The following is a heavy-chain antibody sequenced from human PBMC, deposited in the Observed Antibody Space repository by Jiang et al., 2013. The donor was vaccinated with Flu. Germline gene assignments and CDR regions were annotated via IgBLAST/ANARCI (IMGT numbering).Heavy chain of an antibody. CDR3: ARGGARLFLDY. D-gene: IGHD3-22*01. CDR2: ISYDGSIK. V-gene: IGHV3-30-3*01. Sequence: VQLVESGGGVVQPGRSLRLSCAASGFTFSSYAMHWVRQAPGKGLEWVAVISYDGSIKYYADSVKGRFTISRDNSKNTLYLQMNSLRAEDTAVYYCARGGARLFLDYWGQGTLVTVSS. J-gene: IGHJ4*02. CDR1: GFTFSSYA.